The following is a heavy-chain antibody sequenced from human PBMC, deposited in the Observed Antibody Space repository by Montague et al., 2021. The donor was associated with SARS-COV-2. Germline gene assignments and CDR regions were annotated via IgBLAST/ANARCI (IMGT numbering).Heavy chain of an antibody. J-gene: IGHJ4*02. CDR1: GFTFSSYA. CDR2: ISYDGINK. D-gene: IGHD4-17*01. V-gene: IGHV3-30-3*01. CDR3: TRGPDYGDSVGIDY. Sequence: SLRLSCAASGFTFSSYAMHWVRQAPGKGLEWVAVISYDGINKYYADSVKGRFTISRDNSKNTLYLQMNSLRAEDTAVYYCTRGPDYGDSVGIDYWGQGTLVTVSS.